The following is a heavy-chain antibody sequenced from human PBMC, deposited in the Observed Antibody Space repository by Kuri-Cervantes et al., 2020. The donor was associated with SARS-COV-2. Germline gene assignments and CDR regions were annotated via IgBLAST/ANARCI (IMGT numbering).Heavy chain of an antibody. CDR3: ARERQNYDFWSGYVGSYFDY. D-gene: IGHD3-3*01. CDR1: GFTFSSYA. CDR2: ISYDGSNK. Sequence: GESLKISCAASGFTFSSYAMHWVRQAPGKGLEWVAVISYDGSNKYYADSVKGRFTISRDNSKNTLYLQMNSLRAEDTAVYYCARERQNYDFWSGYVGSYFDYWGQGTLVTVS. J-gene: IGHJ4*02. V-gene: IGHV3-30-3*01.